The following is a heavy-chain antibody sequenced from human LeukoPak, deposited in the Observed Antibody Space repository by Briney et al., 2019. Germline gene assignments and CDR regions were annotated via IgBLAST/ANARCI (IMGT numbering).Heavy chain of an antibody. CDR1: GGSISSSSYY. Sequence: SETLSLTCTVSGGSISSSSYYWGWIRQPPGKGLEWIGSIYYSGSTYYNPSLKSRVTISVDKSKNQFSLKLSSVTAADTAVYYCASLAMVRGVSYFDYWGQGTLVTVSS. J-gene: IGHJ4*02. CDR2: IYYSGST. V-gene: IGHV4-39*07. CDR3: ASLAMVRGVSYFDY. D-gene: IGHD3-10*01.